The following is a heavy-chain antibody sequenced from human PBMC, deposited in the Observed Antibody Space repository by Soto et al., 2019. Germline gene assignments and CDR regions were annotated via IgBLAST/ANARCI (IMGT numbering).Heavy chain of an antibody. CDR3: ARTDKYNSQSSGWANRFDY. D-gene: IGHD6-19*01. Sequence: EVQLLESGGDLVQPGGSLRLSCAASGFIFSNYAMTWVRQAPGKGPEWVSTFTSGGSTYYRDTVKVRFTISRDNSKTTLYLQMNSLRAEDTAVYYCARTDKYNSQSSGWANRFDYWGQGTLVTVSS. V-gene: IGHV3-23*01. CDR2: FTSGGST. CDR1: GFIFSNYA. J-gene: IGHJ4*02.